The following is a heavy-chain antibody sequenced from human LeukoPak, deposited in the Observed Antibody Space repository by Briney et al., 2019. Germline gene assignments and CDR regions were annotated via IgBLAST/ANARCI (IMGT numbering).Heavy chain of an antibody. CDR2: IKQDGSEK. CDR1: GFTFSTYR. Sequence: GGSLRLSCAASGFTFSTYRMSWVRQAPGKGLEWVANIKQDGSEKHYVDSVKGRFTISRDNAKNSLYLQMSSLRAEDTAVYYCARGGLIQRHAFDIWGQGTMVTVSS. D-gene: IGHD1-1*01. J-gene: IGHJ3*02. CDR3: ARGGLIQRHAFDI. V-gene: IGHV3-7*01.